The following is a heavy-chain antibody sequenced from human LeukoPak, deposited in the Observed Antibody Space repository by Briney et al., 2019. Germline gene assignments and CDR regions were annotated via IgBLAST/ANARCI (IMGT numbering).Heavy chain of an antibody. Sequence: GGSLRLSCAASGFTVSSNYMSWVRQAPGKGLEWVSYISSSSSTIYYADSVKGRFTISRDNAKNSLYLQMNSLRAEDTAVYYCARTVAIYFDYWGQGTLVTVSS. J-gene: IGHJ4*02. D-gene: IGHD3-9*01. V-gene: IGHV3-48*04. CDR3: ARTVAIYFDY. CDR2: ISSSSSTI. CDR1: GFTVSSNY.